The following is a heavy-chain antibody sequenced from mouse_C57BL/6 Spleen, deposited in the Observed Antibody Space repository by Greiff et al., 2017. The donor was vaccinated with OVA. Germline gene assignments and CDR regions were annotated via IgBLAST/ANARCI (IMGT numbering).Heavy chain of an antibody. J-gene: IGHJ4*01. D-gene: IGHD6-1*01. Sequence: SGAELVRPGASVTLSCKASGYTFTDYEMHWVKQTPVHGLEWIGAIDPETGGTAYNQKFKGKAILTADKSSSTAYMELRSLTSEDSAVYYCTRSHVGNAMDYWGQGTSVTVSS. CDR3: TRSHVGNAMDY. V-gene: IGHV1-15*01. CDR2: IDPETGGT. CDR1: GYTFTDYE.